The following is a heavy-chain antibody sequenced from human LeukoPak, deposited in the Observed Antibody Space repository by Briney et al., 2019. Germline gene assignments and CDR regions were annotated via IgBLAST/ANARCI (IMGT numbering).Heavy chain of an antibody. CDR1: GFTFSSYG. J-gene: IGHJ4*02. Sequence: PGGSLRLSCAASGFTFSSYGMHWVRQAPGKGLEWVAVISYDGSNKYYADSVKGRFTISRDNSKNTLYLQMNSLRAEDTAVYYCAKADCGGDCSMSDYWGQGTLVTVSS. CDR3: AKADCGGDCSMSDY. CDR2: ISYDGSNK. D-gene: IGHD2-21*01. V-gene: IGHV3-30*18.